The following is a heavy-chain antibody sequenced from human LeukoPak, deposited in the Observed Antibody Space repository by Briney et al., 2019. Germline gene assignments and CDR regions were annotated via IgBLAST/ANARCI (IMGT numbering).Heavy chain of an antibody. CDR1: GYTFTSYG. CDR3: ARQAPNDAFDI. J-gene: IGHJ3*02. CDR2: ISAYNGNT. V-gene: IGHV1-18*01. Sequence: APLKVSCKASGYTFTSYGISWVRQAPGQGREGMGWISAYNGNTNYAQKLQGRVTMTTDTSTGTAYMELRSLRSDDTAVYYCARQAPNDAFDIWGQGTMVTVSS.